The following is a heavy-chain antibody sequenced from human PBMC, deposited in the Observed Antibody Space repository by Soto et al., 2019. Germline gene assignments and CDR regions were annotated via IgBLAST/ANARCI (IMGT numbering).Heavy chain of an antibody. J-gene: IGHJ4*02. CDR2: ISYDGSDK. Sequence: QVQLVESGGGVVQPGRSLRLSCAASGFTFSSYAMHWVRQAPGKGLEWVAVISYDGSDKYYADSVKGRFTISRDNSKNTLSLQMNSLRADDTAVYYCAKALGELSPESYDYWGQGPLITVSS. CDR1: GFTFSSYA. CDR3: AKALGELSPESYDY. V-gene: IGHV3-30*18. D-gene: IGHD3-16*02.